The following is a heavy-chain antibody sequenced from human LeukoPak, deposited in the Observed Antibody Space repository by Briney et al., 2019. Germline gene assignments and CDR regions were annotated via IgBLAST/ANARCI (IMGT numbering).Heavy chain of an antibody. Sequence: SVKVSCKASGGTFSSYAISWVRQAPGQGLEWMGRIIPILGIANYAQKFQGRVTITADKSTSTAYMELSSLRSEDTAVYYCARGPCSGGSCYYDPWGQGTLVTVSS. CDR3: ARGPCSGGSCYYDP. D-gene: IGHD2-15*01. V-gene: IGHV1-69*04. CDR1: GGTFSSYA. CDR2: IIPILGIA. J-gene: IGHJ5*02.